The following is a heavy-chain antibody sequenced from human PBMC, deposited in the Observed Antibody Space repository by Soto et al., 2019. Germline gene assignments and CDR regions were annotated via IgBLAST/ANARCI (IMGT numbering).Heavy chain of an antibody. CDR1: GYTFTSYA. D-gene: IGHD2-15*01. J-gene: IGHJ5*02. CDR2: INAGNGNT. Sequence: ASVKVSCKASGYTFTSYALHWVRQAPGQRLEWMGWINAGNGNTKYSQKFQDRVTLSRDTSANKAYMELRSLRSEDTAVSFCARDQPKLRGRCFDPWGQGTLGTVSS. V-gene: IGHV1-3*01. CDR3: ARDQPKLRGRCFDP.